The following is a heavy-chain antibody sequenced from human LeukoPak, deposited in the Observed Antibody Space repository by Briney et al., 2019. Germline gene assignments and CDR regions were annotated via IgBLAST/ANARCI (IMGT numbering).Heavy chain of an antibody. CDR1: GGSISSSYYY. J-gene: IGHJ4*02. D-gene: IGHD1-26*01. CDR2: IYYSGST. V-gene: IGHV4-39*01. Sequence: SETLSLTCTVSGGSISSSYYYWGWIRQPPGKGLEWIGSIYYSGSTDYNPTLKSRVTISVDTSKNQFSLKLSSVTAADTAVYYCARGGGSYYLDYWGQGTLVTVSS. CDR3: ARGGGSYYLDY.